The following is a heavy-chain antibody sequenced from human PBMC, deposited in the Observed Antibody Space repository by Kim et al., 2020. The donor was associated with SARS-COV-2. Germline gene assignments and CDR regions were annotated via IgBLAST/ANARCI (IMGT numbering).Heavy chain of an antibody. D-gene: IGHD1-26*01. Sequence: GGSLRLSCTASGFTFGDYAMSWVRQAPGKGLEWVGFIRSKAYGGTTEYAASVKGRFTISRDDSKSIAYLQMNSLKTEDTAVYYCTRGGSGSYSSWYFDLWGRGTLVTVSS. J-gene: IGHJ2*01. CDR1: GFTFGDYA. V-gene: IGHV3-49*04. CDR2: IRSKAYGGTT. CDR3: TRGGSGSYSSWYFDL.